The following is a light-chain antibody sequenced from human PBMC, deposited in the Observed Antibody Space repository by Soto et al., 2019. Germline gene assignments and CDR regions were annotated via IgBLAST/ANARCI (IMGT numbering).Light chain of an antibody. J-gene: IGLJ1*01. Sequence: QSVLTQPPSVSGAPGQRVTISCTGSSSNIGAGYGVHWYQQLPGTAPKLLINHNSNRPSGVPDRFSGSKSGTSASLAITGLQAEDEADYYCQSYDSSLSGSRVFGTGTKLTVL. CDR1: SSNIGAGYG. V-gene: IGLV1-40*01. CDR2: HNS. CDR3: QSYDSSLSGSRV.